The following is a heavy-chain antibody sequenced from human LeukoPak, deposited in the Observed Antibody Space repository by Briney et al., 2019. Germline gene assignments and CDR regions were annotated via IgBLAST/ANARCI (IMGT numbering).Heavy chain of an antibody. Sequence: GGSLRLSCAASGFTFSSYWMHWVRQAPGKGPEWVSRINSDGSSTSYADSVKGRFTISRDNAKNTLYLQMNSLRAEDTAVYYCARDLRERGYGEARNNWFDPWGQGTLVTVSS. V-gene: IGHV3-74*01. D-gene: IGHD4-17*01. J-gene: IGHJ5*02. CDR3: ARDLRERGYGEARNNWFDP. CDR2: INSDGSST. CDR1: GFTFSSYW.